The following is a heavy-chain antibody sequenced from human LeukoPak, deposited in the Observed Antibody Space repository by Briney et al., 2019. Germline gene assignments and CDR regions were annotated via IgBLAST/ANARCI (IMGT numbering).Heavy chain of an antibody. Sequence: PGGSLRLSCAASGFTFSSSAMSWVRQVPGKGLEWVSGISASGGSTSYADSVRGRFTISRDNSKNTLYLQMNSLRAEDTAVYYCAKDNYYDSSGHVDYWGQGTLVTVSS. V-gene: IGHV3-23*01. CDR2: ISASGGST. CDR3: AKDNYYDSSGHVDY. J-gene: IGHJ4*02. D-gene: IGHD3-22*01. CDR1: GFTFSSSA.